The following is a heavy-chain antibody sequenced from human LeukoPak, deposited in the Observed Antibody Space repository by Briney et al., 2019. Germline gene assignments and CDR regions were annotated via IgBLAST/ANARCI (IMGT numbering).Heavy chain of an antibody. CDR1: GFSFSGSA. CDR2: IKTKTDNYAT. D-gene: IGHD6-13*01. J-gene: IGHJ4*02. CDR3: TRLAAGSFSFDF. V-gene: IGHV3-73*01. Sequence: GSLRLSCAAAGFSFSGSAVHWVRQASGKGLEWIGRIKTKTDNYATAYAASVKGRFTVSRDDSKNTAYLQMNSLKTEDTAVYFCTRLAAGSFSFDFWGQGTLVTVSS.